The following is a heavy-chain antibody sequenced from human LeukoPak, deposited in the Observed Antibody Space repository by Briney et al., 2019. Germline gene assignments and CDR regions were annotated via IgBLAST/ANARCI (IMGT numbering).Heavy chain of an antibody. Sequence: GGSLRLSCAAFGFTVNNAWMSWVRQGPGKGLEWVGRIKSRTEGGTTDYAAPVEGRFTISRDDSRNTLYLQMTSLKTEDTAMYYCSTDQVVVGPCWGQGTLVTVSS. CDR3: STDQVVVGPC. V-gene: IGHV3-15*01. D-gene: IGHD3-22*01. CDR1: GFTVNNAW. CDR2: IKSRTEGGTT. J-gene: IGHJ4*02.